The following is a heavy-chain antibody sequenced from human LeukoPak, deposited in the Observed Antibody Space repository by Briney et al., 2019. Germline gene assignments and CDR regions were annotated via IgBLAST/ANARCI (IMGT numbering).Heavy chain of an antibody. CDR2: ISYIGST. CDR3: ARDLVTVTKGFDI. CDR1: ADSFSSHY. Sequence: PSETLSLTCAVSADSFSSHYWTWVRQPPGKGLEWIGYISYIGSTNYNTSLKSRVTISIDTSKNQFSLKMSSVTDADTAVYYCARDLVTVTKGFDIWGQGTMVSVSS. J-gene: IGHJ3*02. V-gene: IGHV4-59*11. D-gene: IGHD4-17*01.